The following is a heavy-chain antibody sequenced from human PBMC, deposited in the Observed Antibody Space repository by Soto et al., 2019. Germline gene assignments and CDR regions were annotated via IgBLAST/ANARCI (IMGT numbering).Heavy chain of an antibody. J-gene: IGHJ3*02. CDR3: ARAVPTGAFDI. CDR2: ISTDNGNT. CDR1: GYTFTSSG. V-gene: IGHV1-18*01. Sequence: ASVKVSCKASGYTFTSSGISWVRQAPGQGLEWMGWISTDNGNTNYAQHLQGRVTMTRDTSTSTVYMELSSLRSEDTAVYYCARAVPTGAFDIWGQGTMVTVSS.